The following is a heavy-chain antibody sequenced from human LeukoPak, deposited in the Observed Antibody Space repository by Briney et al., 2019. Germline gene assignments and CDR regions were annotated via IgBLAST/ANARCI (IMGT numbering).Heavy chain of an antibody. CDR1: GFMLSSTW. CDR3: ARGRPHGNDY. Sequence: GGSLRLSCAASGFMLSSTWMHWVRQAPGKGLVWVSRINSDATSTSYADSVRGRFTISRDDAKNTMYLQMNSLRVEDTAVYYCARGRPHGNDYWGQGTLVTVSS. CDR2: INSDATST. D-gene: IGHD4-23*01. J-gene: IGHJ4*02. V-gene: IGHV3-74*01.